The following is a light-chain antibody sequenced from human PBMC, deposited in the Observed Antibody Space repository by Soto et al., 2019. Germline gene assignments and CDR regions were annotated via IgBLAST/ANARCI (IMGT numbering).Light chain of an antibody. Sequence: AIPMTQSPSSLSASVGDRVTITCRASQGIRNDLGWYQQKPGKAPKLLIYSTSSLQSGVPSRFSGSGSGTDFTLTISSLQPEDFATYYCLQDYNYPLTFGGGTKVEIK. J-gene: IGKJ4*01. CDR3: LQDYNYPLT. CDR2: STS. CDR1: QGIRND. V-gene: IGKV1-6*01.